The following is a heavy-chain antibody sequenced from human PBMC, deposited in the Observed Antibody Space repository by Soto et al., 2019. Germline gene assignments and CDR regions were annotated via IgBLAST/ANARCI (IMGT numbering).Heavy chain of an antibody. J-gene: IGHJ6*02. CDR2: IYYSGST. Sequence: LSLTCTVSGGSLSSYYWSWIRQPPGKGLEWIGYIYYSGSTNYNPSLKSRVTISVDTSKNQFSLKLSSVTAADTAVYYCARGNTAMVYGMDVWGQGTTVTVSS. CDR1: GGSLSSYY. D-gene: IGHD5-18*01. V-gene: IGHV4-59*01. CDR3: ARGNTAMVYGMDV.